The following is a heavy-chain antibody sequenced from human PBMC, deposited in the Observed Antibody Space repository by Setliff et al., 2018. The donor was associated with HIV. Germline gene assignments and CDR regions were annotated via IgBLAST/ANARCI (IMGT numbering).Heavy chain of an antibody. D-gene: IGHD3-10*01. CDR2: IIPLVTIA. CDR1: GDTFSTYA. CDR3: ARGRYGSGTYWGLYYYYYMDV. Sequence: KVSCKASGDTFSTYAITWVRQAPGQGLEWMGGIIPLVTIANYAQEFQGRVRFTADKSTSTAYMELNSLRSDDTAVYYCARGRYGSGTYWGLYYYYYMDVWGKGTTVTVSS. J-gene: IGHJ6*03. V-gene: IGHV1-69*10.